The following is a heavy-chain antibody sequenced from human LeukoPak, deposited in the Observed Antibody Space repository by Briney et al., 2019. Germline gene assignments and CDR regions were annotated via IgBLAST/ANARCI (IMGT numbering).Heavy chain of an antibody. J-gene: IGHJ4*02. V-gene: IGHV3-9*02. CDR3: AKDIYGDYVFYYFDY. Sequence: GGSLRLSCAASGFASDDYAMHWVRQAPGKGLEWVSGISWNSGSIGYADSVKGRFTISRDNAKNSLYLQMNSLRAEDTALYCCAKDIYGDYVFYYFDYWGQGTLVTVSS. CDR2: ISWNSGSI. CDR1: GFASDDYA. D-gene: IGHD4-17*01.